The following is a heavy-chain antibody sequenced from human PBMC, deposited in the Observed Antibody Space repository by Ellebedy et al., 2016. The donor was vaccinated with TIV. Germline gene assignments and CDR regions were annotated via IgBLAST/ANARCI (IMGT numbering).Heavy chain of an antibody. J-gene: IGHJ3*02. CDR3: ARGLATLPTDAFDI. Sequence: PGGSLRLSCAASGFTFRDSYMSWVRQPPGKGLGWVSFISVSNIYTNYADSVKGRFTISRDNSENTLYLQMNSLRPEDTAVFYCARGLATLPTDAFDIWGQGTMVTVSS. D-gene: IGHD1-26*01. CDR1: GFTFRDSY. CDR2: ISVSNIYT. V-gene: IGHV3-11*06.